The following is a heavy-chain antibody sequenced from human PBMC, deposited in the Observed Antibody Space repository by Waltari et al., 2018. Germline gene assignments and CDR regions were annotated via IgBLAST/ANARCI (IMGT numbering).Heavy chain of an antibody. Sequence: EVQLVESGGGLVQPGGSVRLSCAGSGFTGSSYERNWVRQALGKGLEWVSYISSSGSTIYCADSVKCRFTISRDNATNSLYLQLISLRPDATAVSYSAGDTRIVVVPASPFLVRFDYWGQGTLVTVSS. D-gene: IGHD2-2*01. J-gene: IGHJ4*02. CDR1: GFTGSSYE. V-gene: IGHV3-48*03. CDR2: ISSSGSTI. CDR3: AGDTRIVVVPASPFLVRFDY.